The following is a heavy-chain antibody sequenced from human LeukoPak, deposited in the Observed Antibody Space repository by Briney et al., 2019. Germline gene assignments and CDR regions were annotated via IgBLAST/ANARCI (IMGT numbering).Heavy chain of an antibody. J-gene: IGHJ4*02. V-gene: IGHV4-30-4*01. CDR3: AIGTIAAEYLDY. D-gene: IGHD6-13*01. CDR2: IYYSGST. Sequence: PSQTLSLTCTVSGGSISSGDYYWIWIRQPPGKDLEWIGYIYYSGSTYYNPSLKSLVTISVDTSKSQFSLKLSSVTAADTAVYYCAIGTIAAEYLDYWGQGTLVTVSS. CDR1: GGSISSGDYY.